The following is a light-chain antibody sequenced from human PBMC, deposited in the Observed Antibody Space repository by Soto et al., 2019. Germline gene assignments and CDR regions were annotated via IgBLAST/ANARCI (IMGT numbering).Light chain of an antibody. V-gene: IGKV4-1*01. CDR3: QQYFSTPLT. Sequence: DIVMTQSPDSLAVSLGERATIDCKSSQSVLYSSNNKNYLAWYQQKPGQPPKLLIYWASTRESGLPDRFSGSESGTDFTLTISSLQAEDVAVYYCQQYFSTPLTFGPGTKVDFK. J-gene: IGKJ3*01. CDR1: QSVLYSSNNKNY. CDR2: WAS.